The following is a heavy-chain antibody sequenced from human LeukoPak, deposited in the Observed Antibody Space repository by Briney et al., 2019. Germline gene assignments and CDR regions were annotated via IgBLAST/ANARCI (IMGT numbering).Heavy chain of an antibody. V-gene: IGHV1-46*01. CDR3: AGDGCSSTSCHHNYYYYYMDV. CDR1: GYTFTSYY. Sequence: ASVKVSCKASGYTFTSYYMHWVRQAPGQGLEWMGIINPSGGSTSYAQKFQGRVTMTRDTSTSTVYMELSSLRSEDTAVYYCAGDGCSSTSCHHNYYYYYMDVWGKGTTVTVSS. J-gene: IGHJ6*03. D-gene: IGHD2-2*01. CDR2: INPSGGST.